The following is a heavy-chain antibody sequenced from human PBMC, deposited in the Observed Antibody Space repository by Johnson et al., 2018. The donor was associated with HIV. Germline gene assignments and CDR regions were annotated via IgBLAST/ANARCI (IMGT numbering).Heavy chain of an antibody. CDR1: GFIFDDYG. V-gene: IGHV3-30*02. D-gene: IGHD6-13*01. CDR2: IRYDGSNK. J-gene: IGHJ3*02. CDR3: AKDTEAAAGTDDAFDI. Sequence: QMLLVESGGGVVRPGGSLRLSCVASGFIFDDYGMSWVRQVPGKGLEWVAFIRYDGSNKYYADSVKGRFTISRENAKNSLYLQMNSLRAGDTAVYYCAKDTEAAAGTDDAFDIWGQGTMVTVSS.